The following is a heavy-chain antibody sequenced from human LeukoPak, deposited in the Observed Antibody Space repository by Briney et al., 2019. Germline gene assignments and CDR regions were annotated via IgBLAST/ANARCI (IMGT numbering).Heavy chain of an antibody. Sequence: GGSLRLSCAASGFTVSSNYMSWVRQAPGEGLEWVSVIYSGGSTYYADSVKGRFTISRDNSKNTLYLQMNSLRAEDTAVYYCARDGGLEYYFDYWGQGTLVTVSS. CDR2: IYSGGST. CDR1: GFTVSSNY. D-gene: IGHD3-3*01. V-gene: IGHV3-66*01. J-gene: IGHJ4*02. CDR3: ARDGGLEYYFDY.